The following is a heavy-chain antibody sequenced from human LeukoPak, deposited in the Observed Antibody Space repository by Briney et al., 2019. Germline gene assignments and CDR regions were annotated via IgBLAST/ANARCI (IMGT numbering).Heavy chain of an antibody. CDR3: ARDRRSGSYLYYGMDV. Sequence: PSETLSLTCTVSGGSISSYYWSWIRQPRGKGLERIGYIYYSGSTNYNPSLNSRVTISVDTSKNQFSLKLSSVTAADTAVYYCARDRRSGSYLYYGMDVWGQGTTVTVSS. CDR2: IYYSGST. CDR1: GGSISSYY. V-gene: IGHV4-59*13. D-gene: IGHD1-26*01. J-gene: IGHJ6*02.